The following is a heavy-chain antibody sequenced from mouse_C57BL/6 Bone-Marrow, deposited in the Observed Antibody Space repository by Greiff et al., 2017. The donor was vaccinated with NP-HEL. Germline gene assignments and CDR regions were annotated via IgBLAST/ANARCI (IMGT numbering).Heavy chain of an antibody. V-gene: IGHV7-3*01. CDR3: ARIVHYYGSSYGAMDY. J-gene: IGHJ4*01. CDR1: GFTFTDYY. CDR2: IRNKANGYTT. Sequence: EVKLMESGGGLVQPGGSLSLSCAASGFTFTDYYMSWVRQPPGKALEWLGFIRNKANGYTTEYSASVKGRFTISRDNSQSILYLQMNALRAEDSATYYCARIVHYYGSSYGAMDYWGQGTSVTVSS. D-gene: IGHD1-1*01.